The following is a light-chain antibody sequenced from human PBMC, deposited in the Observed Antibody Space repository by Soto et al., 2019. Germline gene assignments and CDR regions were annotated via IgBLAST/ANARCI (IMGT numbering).Light chain of an antibody. CDR1: QSISSY. J-gene: IGKJ1*01. CDR3: QQYNNWPPIT. Sequence: DIQMTQSPSSLSASVGDRVTITCRASQSISSYLNWYQRKPGRAPKLLIYAASRLQAGVPLRFSGSGSVTEFTLTISSLQSEDFAVYYCQQYNNWPPITFGQGTKVDIK. CDR2: AAS. V-gene: IGKV1-39*01.